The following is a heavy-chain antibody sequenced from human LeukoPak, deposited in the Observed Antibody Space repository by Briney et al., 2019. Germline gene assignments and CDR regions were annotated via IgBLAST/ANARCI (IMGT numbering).Heavy chain of an antibody. D-gene: IGHD4/OR15-4a*01. CDR2: TNPSGGST. V-gene: IGHV1-46*01. J-gene: IGHJ5*02. CDR1: GYTFTTYY. Sequence: GAPVKVSCKASGYTFTTYYMHWVRQVPGQGLEWMGITNPSGGSTTYAQKFQGRVTMTRDTSTSTVYMELNNLRSEDTAVYYCARDRAPLTTTAVGFDPWGQGSPVTVSS. CDR3: ARDRAPLTTTAVGFDP.